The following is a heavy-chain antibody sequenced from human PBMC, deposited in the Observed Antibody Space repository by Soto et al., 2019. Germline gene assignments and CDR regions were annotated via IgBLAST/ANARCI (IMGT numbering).Heavy chain of an antibody. V-gene: IGHV1-69*01. CDR2: IIPIFGTA. CDR3: ASPNYDSSGYLPYY. Sequence: QVQLVQSGAEVKKPGSSVKVSCKASGGTFSSYAISWVRQAPGQGLEWMGGIIPIFGTANYAQKFQGRVTITADESMSTAYMELSSLRSEDTAVYYCASPNYDSSGYLPYYWGQGTLVTVSS. CDR1: GGTFSSYA. J-gene: IGHJ4*02. D-gene: IGHD3-22*01.